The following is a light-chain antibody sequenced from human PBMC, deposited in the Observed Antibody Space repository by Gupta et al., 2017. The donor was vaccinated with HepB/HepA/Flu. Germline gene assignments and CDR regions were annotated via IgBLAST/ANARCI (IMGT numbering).Light chain of an antibody. V-gene: IGKV1-5*03. J-gene: IGKJ2*01. Sequence: DLPLSQSPSTLSASVGDRVTITCRASQSVYRWLAWYQQKPGRAPKLLIYKASTLQSGLPSRISGSGSGTEFTLTISSLQPDDFATYYCQQYNSYSYTFGQGTKLDIK. CDR1: QSVYRW. CDR3: QQYNSYSYT. CDR2: KAS.